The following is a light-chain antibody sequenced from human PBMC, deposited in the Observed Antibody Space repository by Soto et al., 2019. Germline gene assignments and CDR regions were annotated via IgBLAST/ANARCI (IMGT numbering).Light chain of an antibody. V-gene: IGKV3-15*01. J-gene: IGKJ1*01. CDR2: GAS. CDR1: QSVSSN. Sequence: TRWPPTHSESTGERATLSCRARQSVSSNLAWYQQKPGQAPMLLIYGASTRATGIPARFSGSGSGTEFTLAISSLQSEDYAVYYCHQYHLWPPGTFVQGTQLDI. CDR3: HQYHLWPPGT.